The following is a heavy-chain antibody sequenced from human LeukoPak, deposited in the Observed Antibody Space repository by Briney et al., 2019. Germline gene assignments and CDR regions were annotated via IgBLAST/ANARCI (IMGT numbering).Heavy chain of an antibody. CDR1: GFTFSTYS. CDR2: ISPTSGTI. CDR3: ARGSSSGWYYSHMDV. D-gene: IGHD6-19*01. V-gene: IGHV3-48*01. J-gene: IGHJ6*03. Sequence: QTGGSLRLSCAGSGFTFSTYSMNWVRLAPGKGLEWVSYISPTSGTIYYTDSVKGRFTISRDNAKNSLYLQMNSLTVEDTAVYYCARGSSSGWYYSHMDVWGKGTTVIVSS.